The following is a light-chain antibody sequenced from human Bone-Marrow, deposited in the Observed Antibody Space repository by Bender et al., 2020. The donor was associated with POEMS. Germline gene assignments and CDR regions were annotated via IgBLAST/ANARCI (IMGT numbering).Light chain of an antibody. V-gene: IGLV2-23*01. CDR1: SSDVGTYKP. CDR2: EGT. CDR3: CSSGV. Sequence: QSALTQPASVSGSPGQSITISCTGISSDVGTYKPVSWYQHHPGKAPKLLISEGTKRPSGVSHRFSGSKSGNTPSLTISGLHDEDEAVYYCCSSGVFGGGTKLTV. J-gene: IGLJ2*01.